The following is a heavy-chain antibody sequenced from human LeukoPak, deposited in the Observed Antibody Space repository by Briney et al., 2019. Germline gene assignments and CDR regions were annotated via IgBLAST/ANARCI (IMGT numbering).Heavy chain of an antibody. Sequence: ASVKVSCKVSGYTLTELSMHWVRQAPGKGLEWMGGFDPEDGETIYAQKFQGRVTMTEDTSTDTAYMEPSSLRSEDTAVYYCATSIAARPLFDPWGQGTLVTVSS. V-gene: IGHV1-24*01. CDR1: GYTLTELS. CDR2: FDPEDGET. J-gene: IGHJ5*02. CDR3: ATSIAARPLFDP. D-gene: IGHD6-6*01.